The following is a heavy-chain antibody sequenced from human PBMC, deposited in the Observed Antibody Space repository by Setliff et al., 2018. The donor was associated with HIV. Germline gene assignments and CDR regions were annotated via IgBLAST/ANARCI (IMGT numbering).Heavy chain of an antibody. CDR1: GFIFSSYW. CDR2: IKQGGSEK. D-gene: IGHD2-15*01. Sequence: GGSLRLSCTASGFIFSSYWMSWVRQAPGKGLEWVANIKQGGSEKYYVDSVKGRFTISRDDAENSLFLQLDSLRDEDTAVYYCARSQGIGNYHMDVWGTGTTVTVSS. CDR3: ARSQGIGNYHMDV. V-gene: IGHV3-7*01. J-gene: IGHJ6*03.